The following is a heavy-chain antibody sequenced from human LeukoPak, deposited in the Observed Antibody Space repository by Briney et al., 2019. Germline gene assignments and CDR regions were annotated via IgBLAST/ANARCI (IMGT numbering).Heavy chain of an antibody. CDR1: GYTFTSYY. Sequence: ASVEVSCKASGYTFTSYYIHWVRQAPGQGLEWVGLINPDTGGAKYAQKFQGRVTMTRDTSISTAYMELSRLTSDDTAVYFCARGEELWFDYWGQGTLVTVSS. CDR3: ARGEELWFDY. J-gene: IGHJ4*02. CDR2: INPDTGGA. V-gene: IGHV1-2*02. D-gene: IGHD5-18*01.